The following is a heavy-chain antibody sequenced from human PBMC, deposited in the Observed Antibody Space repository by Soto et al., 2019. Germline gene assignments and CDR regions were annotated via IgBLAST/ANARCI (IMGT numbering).Heavy chain of an antibody. D-gene: IGHD3-22*01. CDR1: GFTFSRYG. CDR3: AQDAKTGLSYDPEQ. Sequence: QVQLVESGGGVVQPGGSLRLSCVGSGFTFSRYGLHWVRQTPGKGLEWVAVISFTGTTKYYADSVKGRLTISRDNSKSTVYLEMNRLTADDSAMYFCAQDAKTGLSYDPEQWVQGTMVTVSS. CDR2: ISFTGTTK. V-gene: IGHV3-30*18. J-gene: IGHJ4*02.